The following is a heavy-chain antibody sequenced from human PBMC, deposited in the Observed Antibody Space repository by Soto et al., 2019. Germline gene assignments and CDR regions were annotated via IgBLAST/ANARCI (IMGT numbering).Heavy chain of an antibody. V-gene: IGHV3-23*01. CDR1: GFTFSSYA. D-gene: IGHD1-26*01. Sequence: EVQLLESGGGLVQPGGSLRLSCAASGFTFSSYAMSWVRQAPGKGLEWVSAISGSGGSTYYADSVKGRFTISRDNSKNTLYLQMNSLRAEDTAVYYCARGGVRWSYPRDYFDYWGQGTLVTVSS. CDR2: ISGSGGST. J-gene: IGHJ4*02. CDR3: ARGGVRWSYPRDYFDY.